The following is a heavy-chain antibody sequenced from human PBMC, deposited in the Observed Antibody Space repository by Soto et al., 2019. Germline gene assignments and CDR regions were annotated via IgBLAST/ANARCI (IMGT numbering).Heavy chain of an antibody. CDR3: TGEVASGY. J-gene: IGHJ4*02. V-gene: IGHV3-30*03. CDR1: GFTVSSYG. D-gene: IGHD2-8*02. Sequence: QVQLVESGGGVVQPGRSLRLSCAASGFTVSSYGMHWVRQAPGKGLEWVAVISRDGGTKYYADSVKGRFTISRDNSRNALFLEMSSLRGEDMAVYYCTGEVASGYWGQGTLVTVSS. CDR2: ISRDGGTK.